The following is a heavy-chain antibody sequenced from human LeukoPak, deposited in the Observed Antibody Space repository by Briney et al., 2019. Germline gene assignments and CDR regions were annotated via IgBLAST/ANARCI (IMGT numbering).Heavy chain of an antibody. CDR2: ISSSSSYI. V-gene: IGHV3-21*01. Sequence: PGGSLRLSCAASGFTFSSYSMNWVRQAPGKELEWVSSISSSSSYIYYADSVKGRFTISRDNAKNSLYLQMNSLSAEDTAVYYCARAPLYYYDSSGYPDYWGQGTLVTVSS. D-gene: IGHD3-22*01. CDR1: GFTFSSYS. CDR3: ARAPLYYYDSSGYPDY. J-gene: IGHJ4*02.